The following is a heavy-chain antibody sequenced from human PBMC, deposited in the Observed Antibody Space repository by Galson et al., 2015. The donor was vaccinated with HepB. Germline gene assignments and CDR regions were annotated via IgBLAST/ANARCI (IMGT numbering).Heavy chain of an antibody. J-gene: IGHJ3*02. CDR3: ARVEMATMYGAFDI. CDR2: ISYDGSNK. V-gene: IGHV3-30*04. CDR1: GFTFSSYA. D-gene: IGHD5-24*01. Sequence: SLRLSCAASGFTFSSYAMHWVRQAPGKGLEWVAVISYDGSNKYYADSVKGRFTISRDNSKNTLYLQMNSLRAEDTAVYYCARVEMATMYGAFDIWGLGTMVTVSS.